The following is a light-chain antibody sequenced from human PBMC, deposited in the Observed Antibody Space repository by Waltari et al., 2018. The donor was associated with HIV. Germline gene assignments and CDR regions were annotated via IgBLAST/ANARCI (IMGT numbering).Light chain of an antibody. CDR2: RNN. V-gene: IGLV1-47*01. J-gene: IGLJ2*01. CDR1: SSNIGSKY. Sequence: QSVLTQPPSASGTPGQRVTISCSGSSSNIGSKYVYWYQKLPGSAPKLLIYRNNQRPSGVPDRFSGSKSGTSAALAISGLRSEDEADYCCAAWDDTLSVLFGGGTKLTVL. CDR3: AAWDDTLSVL.